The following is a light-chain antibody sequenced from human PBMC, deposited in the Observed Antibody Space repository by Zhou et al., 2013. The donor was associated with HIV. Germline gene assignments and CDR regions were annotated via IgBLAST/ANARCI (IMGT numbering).Light chain of an antibody. J-gene: IGKJ3*01. CDR3: MQDAQDLFT. Sequence: DVVMTQTPLSLSVIPGQPASISCKSSQSLMHSDGETYLHWYLQKAGRPPQLLIYEVSNRFSGVPDRFSGSGSGTDFTLKISRVEAEDVGVYYYMQDAQDLFTFGPGTKVDIK. CDR1: QSLMHSDGETY. V-gene: IGKV2D-29*01. CDR2: EVS.